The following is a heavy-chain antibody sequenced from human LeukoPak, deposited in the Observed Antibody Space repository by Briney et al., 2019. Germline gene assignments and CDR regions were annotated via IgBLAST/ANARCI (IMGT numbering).Heavy chain of an antibody. J-gene: IGHJ1*01. Sequence: GGSQRLSCAASGFTFSSYWMHWVSQAPGKGLVWVSHINSDGSSTNYADSVQGRFTISRDNSRNTLYLQMNSLSDEDTAVYYCARGGTFYFQHCGQGALLADSS. CDR1: GFTFSSYW. CDR2: INSDGSST. V-gene: IGHV3-74*01. D-gene: IGHD2/OR15-2a*01. CDR3: ARGGTFYFQH.